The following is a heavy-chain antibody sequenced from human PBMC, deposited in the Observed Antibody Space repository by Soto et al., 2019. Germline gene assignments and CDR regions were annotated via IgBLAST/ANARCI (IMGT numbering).Heavy chain of an antibody. CDR1: GGTFSSYA. CDR2: IIPIFGTA. CDR3: AREQGGYCSGGSCYSGGDWFDP. Sequence: QVQLVQSGAEVKKPGSSVKVSCKASGGTFSSYAISWVRQAPGQGLEWMGGIIPIFGTANYAQKFQGRVTITADASTSTAYMELSSLRSEDTAVYYCAREQGGYCSGGSCYSGGDWFDPWGQGTLVTVSS. D-gene: IGHD2-15*01. J-gene: IGHJ5*02. V-gene: IGHV1-69*01.